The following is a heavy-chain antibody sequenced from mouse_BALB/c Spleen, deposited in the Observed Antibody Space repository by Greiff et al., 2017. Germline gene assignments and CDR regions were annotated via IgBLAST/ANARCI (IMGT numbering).Heavy chain of an antibody. CDR2: ISYSGST. CDR1: GDSITSGY. D-gene: IGHD2-1*01. V-gene: IGHV3-8*02. CDR3: ARYNGNPYWYFDV. Sequence: VQLQQSGPSLVKPSQTLSLTCSVTGDSITSGYWNWIRKFPGNKLEYMGYISYSGSTYYNPSLKSRISITRDTSKNQYYLQLNSVTTEDTATYYCARYNGNPYWYFDVWGAGTTVTVSS. J-gene: IGHJ1*01.